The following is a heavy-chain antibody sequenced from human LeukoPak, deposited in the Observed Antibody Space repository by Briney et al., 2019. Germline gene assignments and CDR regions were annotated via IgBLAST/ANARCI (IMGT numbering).Heavy chain of an antibody. CDR1: GFTFSTYG. CDR3: ARGEYYHESSGYPNY. V-gene: IGHV3-33*01. Sequence: GGSLRLSCAASGFTFSTYGMHWVRQAPGKGLEWVAVIWYDGRTQFYAESVKGRFAVSRDNSKNTLYLQMNSLRAEDTAVYHCARGEYYHESSGYPNYWGQGTLVTVSS. J-gene: IGHJ4*02. D-gene: IGHD3-22*01. CDR2: IWYDGRTQ.